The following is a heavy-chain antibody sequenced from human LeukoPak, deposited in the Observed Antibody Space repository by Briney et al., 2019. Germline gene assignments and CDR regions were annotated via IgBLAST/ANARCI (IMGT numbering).Heavy chain of an antibody. CDR1: GGSISSYY. D-gene: IGHD4-23*01. CDR2: IYTSGST. CDR3: AIQIRGNLPFDY. V-gene: IGHV4-4*07. Sequence: SETLSLTFTVSGGSISSYYWSWIRQPPGKGLEWIGRIYTSGSTNYNPSLKSRVTMSVDTSKNQFSLKLSSVTAADTAVYYCAIQIRGNLPFDYWGQGTLVTVSS. J-gene: IGHJ4*02.